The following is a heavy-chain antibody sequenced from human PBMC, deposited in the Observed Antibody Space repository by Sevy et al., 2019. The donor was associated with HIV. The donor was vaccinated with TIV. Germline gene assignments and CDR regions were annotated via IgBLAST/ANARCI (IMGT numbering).Heavy chain of an antibody. CDR1: GFIFTNYG. V-gene: IGHV3-30*18. D-gene: IGHD1-26*01. Sequence: GGSLRLSCAASGFIFTNYGMHWLRQAPGKGLEWVAVISHDGSLKYYADSVRGRVTISRDSSKNTVSLQMNSLRFEDTAVYYCAKGSRATHSAFDFWGQWTMVTVSS. CDR2: ISHDGSLK. CDR3: AKGSRATHSAFDF. J-gene: IGHJ3*01.